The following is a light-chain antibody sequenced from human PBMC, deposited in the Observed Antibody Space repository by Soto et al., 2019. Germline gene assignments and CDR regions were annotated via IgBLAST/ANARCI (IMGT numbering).Light chain of an antibody. CDR2: EVR. CDR1: NTDVGGYNY. CDR3: TSYTPTGALV. J-gene: IGLJ3*02. Sequence: QAVVTQPASVSGSPGQSITVSCTGTNTDVGGYNYVSWYQHRPGKAPRLMIYEVRNRLSGVSNRFSGSKSGNTASLTISGLQSEDEADYYCTSYTPTGALVFGSGTNLTVL. V-gene: IGLV2-14*01.